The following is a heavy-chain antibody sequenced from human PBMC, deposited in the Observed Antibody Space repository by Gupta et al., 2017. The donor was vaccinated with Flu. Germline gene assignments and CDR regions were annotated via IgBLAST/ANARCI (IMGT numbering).Heavy chain of an antibody. CDR2: IAADDSVK. CDR1: GFTFRSYW. CDR3: ARNRGWQQFDY. D-gene: IGHD5-24*01. J-gene: IGHJ4*02. V-gene: IGHV3-7*01. Sequence: EEQLVESGGGLVQPGGSLRLPCVVSGFTFRSYWMDWFRQAPGKGLEWVANIAADDSVKNYADSVKGRFTISRDDAKNSLYLQMNSLRVEDTAVYYCARNRGWQQFDYWGQGALVTVSS.